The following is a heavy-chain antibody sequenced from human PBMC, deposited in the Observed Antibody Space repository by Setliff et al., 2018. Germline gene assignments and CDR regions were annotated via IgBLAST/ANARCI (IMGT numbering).Heavy chain of an antibody. V-gene: IGHV3-30*18. CDR2: ISWDGTKT. J-gene: IGHJ4*02. CDR3: AKVLDTTGYYYFDF. CDR1: GYTFSSYA. D-gene: IGHD3-22*01. Sequence: GGSLRLSCVASGYTFSSYAVHWVRQAPGKGLEWVALISWDGTKTSYADSVRGRFTISRDGSKSTLYLDMSSLRSEDTAVYYCAKVLDTTGYYYFDFWGQGTQVTVSS.